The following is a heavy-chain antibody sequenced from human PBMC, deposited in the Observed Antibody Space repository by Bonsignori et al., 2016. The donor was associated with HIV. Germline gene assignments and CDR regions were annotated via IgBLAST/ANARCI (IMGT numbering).Heavy chain of an antibody. J-gene: IGHJ6*03. Sequence: WIRQPPGKGLEWVANIKQDAGETYYLDSVKGRFTISRDNAKNSLYLQMNSLRDDDTAVYYCARGGASWYYMDVWGKGATVTVSS. CDR2: IKQDAGET. CDR3: ARGGASWYYMDV. V-gene: IGHV3-7*01.